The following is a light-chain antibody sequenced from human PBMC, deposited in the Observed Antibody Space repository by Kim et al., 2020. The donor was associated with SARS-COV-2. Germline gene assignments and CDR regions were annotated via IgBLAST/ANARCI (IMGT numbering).Light chain of an antibody. J-gene: IGLJ2*01. Sequence: GKTVTVSCTRSRGSIDDSYVQWYRQRPGGVPTTVIYEDDQRPSGVSDRFSGSIDNSSNSASLTISGLRTEDEADYYCQSYNRDNVIFGGGTQLTVL. V-gene: IGLV6-57*03. CDR2: EDD. CDR1: RGSIDDSY. CDR3: QSYNRDNVI.